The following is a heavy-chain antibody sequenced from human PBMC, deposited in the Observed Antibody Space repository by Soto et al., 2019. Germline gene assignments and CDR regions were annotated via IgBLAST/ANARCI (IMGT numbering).Heavy chain of an antibody. Sequence: PGGSLRLSCAGSGFTFSSYSMNWVRQAPGKGLEWLSYISGSSGAIYYSDSVKGRFTVSRDNSRNTLYLQMNSLRAEDTAVYYCTTVFEYWGQGTPVTVSS. CDR3: TTVFEY. V-gene: IGHV3-48*01. J-gene: IGHJ4*02. CDR2: ISGSSGAI. CDR1: GFTFSSYS.